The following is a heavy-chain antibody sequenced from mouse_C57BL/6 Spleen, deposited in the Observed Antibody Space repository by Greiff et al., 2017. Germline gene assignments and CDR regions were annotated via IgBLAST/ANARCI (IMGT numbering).Heavy chain of an antibody. V-gene: IGHV10-1*01. CDR1: GFSFNTYA. CDR2: IRRKSNNYAT. J-gene: IGHJ4*01. CDR3: VRQMRDAMDY. Sequence: EVKLMESGGGLVQPKGSLKLSCAASGFSFNTYAMNWVRQAPGKGLEWVDRIRRKSNNYATYYDDSVKDRFTISRDDSESMLYLQMNNLKTEDTAMYYCVRQMRDAMDYWGQGTSVTVSS.